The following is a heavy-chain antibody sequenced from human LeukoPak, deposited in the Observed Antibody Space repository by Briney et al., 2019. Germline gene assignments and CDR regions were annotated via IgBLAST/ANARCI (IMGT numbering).Heavy chain of an antibody. D-gene: IGHD3-3*01. CDR3: AKDRGQGGYDFWSGPHLDY. J-gene: IGHJ4*02. CDR2: ISGSGGST. CDR1: GFTFSSYA. Sequence: GGSLRLSCAASGFTFSSYAMSWVRQAPGKGLEWVSAISGSGGSTYYADSVKGRFTISRDNSKNTLYLQMNSLRAEDTAVYYCAKDRGQGGYDFWSGPHLDYWGQGTLVTVSS. V-gene: IGHV3-23*01.